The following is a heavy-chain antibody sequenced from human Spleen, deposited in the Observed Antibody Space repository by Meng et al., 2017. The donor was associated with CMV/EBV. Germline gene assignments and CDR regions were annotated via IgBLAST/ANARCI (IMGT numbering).Heavy chain of an antibody. CDR1: GCTFTYRY. V-gene: IGHV1-45*02. CDR2: ITPFNGNT. D-gene: IGHD3-16*01. CDR3: AGSFTLGFDY. J-gene: IGHJ4*02. Sequence: SCKASGCTFTYRYLHWVRQSPGQALEWMGWITPFNGNTNYAQKFQDRVTITRDRSMSTAYMELSSLRSEDTAMYYCAGSFTLGFDYWGQGTLVTVSS.